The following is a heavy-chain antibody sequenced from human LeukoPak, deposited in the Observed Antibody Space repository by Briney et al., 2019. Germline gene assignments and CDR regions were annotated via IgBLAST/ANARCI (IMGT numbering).Heavy chain of an antibody. CDR1: GFTFSHSW. Sequence: PGGSLRLSCDASGFTFSHSWMTWVRQAPGKGLEWVGHIKEDGSSQNYADSVKGRFTISRDNSRSTLYLQMNSLRPEDTAIYYCAREGYYGSGSPPSLYFDYWGQGTLVTVSS. J-gene: IGHJ4*02. V-gene: IGHV3-7*01. CDR2: IKEDGSSQ. D-gene: IGHD3-10*01. CDR3: AREGYYGSGSPPSLYFDY.